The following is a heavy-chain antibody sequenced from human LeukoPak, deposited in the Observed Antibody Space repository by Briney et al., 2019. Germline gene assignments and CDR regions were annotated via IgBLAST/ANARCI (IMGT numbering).Heavy chain of an antibody. J-gene: IGHJ4*02. CDR3: ARDGGSYDY. V-gene: IGHV1-2*02. CDR1: GYTFTAYY. D-gene: IGHD1-26*01. CDR2: INSNSGAI. Sequence: ASVKVSCKTSGYTFTAYYIHWVRQAPGQGLEWMGWINSNSGAINYALKFQGRVTMTRDTSISTAYMELSSLRSDDTAVYYCARDGGSYDYWGQGTLVTVSS.